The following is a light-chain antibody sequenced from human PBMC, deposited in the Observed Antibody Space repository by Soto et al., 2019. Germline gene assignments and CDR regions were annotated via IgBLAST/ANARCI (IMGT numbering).Light chain of an antibody. CDR2: SAS. Sequence: IHMTPSPSTLPASVGDRVTITCRASQSISNWLAWFQQRPGNVPKRLIFSASSLQSGVPSRFSGSGSGTEFTLTISSLQPEDLATYYCLQSYTYPWTFGQGTKVDIK. CDR1: QSISNW. J-gene: IGKJ1*01. CDR3: LQSYTYPWT. V-gene: IGKV1-5*01.